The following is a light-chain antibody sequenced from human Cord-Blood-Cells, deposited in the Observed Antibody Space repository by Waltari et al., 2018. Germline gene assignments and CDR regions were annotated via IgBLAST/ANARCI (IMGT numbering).Light chain of an antibody. CDR3: SSYTSSSTGV. V-gene: IGLV2-14*01. CDR2: YVS. CDR1: SSDVGGYNY. J-gene: IGLJ1*01. Sequence: QSALTQPASVSGSPGQSITISCPGTSSDVGGYNYVSWYQQHPGKAPKLMSYYVSNRPAGVSKRFSGSKAGNSASLTSSVLQAEDEADYYCSSYTSSSTGVVGTGTKVTVL.